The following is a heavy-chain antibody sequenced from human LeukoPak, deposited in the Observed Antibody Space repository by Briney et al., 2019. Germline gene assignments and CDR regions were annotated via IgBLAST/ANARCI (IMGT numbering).Heavy chain of an antibody. D-gene: IGHD2-21*02. V-gene: IGHV3-21*01. CDR3: ARDKKSYRGGDWYPKKVLAF. CDR1: GYTFSSYS. J-gene: IGHJ4*02. Sequence: GGSLRLFCAASGYTFSSYSRNWVRQAPGKGLEWVSSISSSSSYIYYADSVKGRFTISRDNAKNSLYLQMNSLRAEDTAVYYCARDKKSYRGGDWYPKKVLAFWAQGPLVTVSS. CDR2: ISSSSSYI.